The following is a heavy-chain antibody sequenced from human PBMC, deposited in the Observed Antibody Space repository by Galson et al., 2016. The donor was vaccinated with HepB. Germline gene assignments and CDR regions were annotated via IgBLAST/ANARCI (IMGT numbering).Heavy chain of an antibody. J-gene: IGHJ2*01. Sequence: SETLSLTCSVYGGSFSGYSWSWIRQPPGKGLEWVGEVDHNGGTNFNPSLKSRVTMSLDTSKNQFSLKLSSVTAADTAVYFWAREDWYFDLWGRGTLVTVSS. CDR1: GGSFSGYS. CDR2: VDHNGGT. CDR3: AREDWYFDL. V-gene: IGHV4-34*01.